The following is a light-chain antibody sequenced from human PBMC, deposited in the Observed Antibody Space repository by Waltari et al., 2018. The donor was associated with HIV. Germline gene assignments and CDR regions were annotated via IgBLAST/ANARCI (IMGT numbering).Light chain of an antibody. J-gene: IGLJ2*01. V-gene: IGLV1-44*01. CDR3: EAWDDSLNGVV. CDR2: TNN. Sequence: QSVLTQPPSASGTPGPRITISCSGSSSHIGINSVNWYQQFPGTAPKLLIYTNNQRPSGVPKRFSASKSGTSASLAISRLQSEDEADYYCEAWDDSLNGVVFGGGTKLTVL. CDR1: SSHIGINS.